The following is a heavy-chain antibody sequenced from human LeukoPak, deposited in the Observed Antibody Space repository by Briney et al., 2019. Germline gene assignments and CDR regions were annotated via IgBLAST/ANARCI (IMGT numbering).Heavy chain of an antibody. V-gene: IGHV3-23*01. J-gene: IGHJ4*01. CDR3: AKGIYSSGWSYFDY. CDR2: LSGSGITT. Sequence: GGSLRLSCAASGFTFSNSGMSWVRQAPGKGLEWVSTLSGSGITTYYADSVKGRFTISRDNSKNTLYLQMNSLRAEDTAVYYCAKGIYSSGWSYFDYRGHGTLVTASS. CDR1: GFTFSNSG. D-gene: IGHD6-19*01.